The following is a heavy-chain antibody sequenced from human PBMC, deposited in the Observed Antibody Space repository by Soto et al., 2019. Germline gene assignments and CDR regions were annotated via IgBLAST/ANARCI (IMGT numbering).Heavy chain of an antibody. CDR1: GGSVSSGSYY. CDR2: IYYSGST. CDR3: ARSRRQYYYGSGSYDGYYYYYGMDV. J-gene: IGHJ6*02. D-gene: IGHD3-10*01. Sequence: SETLSLTCTVSGGSVSSGSYYWSWIRQPPGKGLEWIGYIYYSGSTNYNPSLKSRVTISLDTSKNQFSLKLSSVTAADTAVYYCARSRRQYYYGSGSYDGYYYYYGMDVWGQGTTVT. V-gene: IGHV4-61*01.